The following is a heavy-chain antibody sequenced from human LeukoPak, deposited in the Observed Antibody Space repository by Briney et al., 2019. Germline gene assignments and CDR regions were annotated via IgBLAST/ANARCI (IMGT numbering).Heavy chain of an antibody. V-gene: IGHV4-38-2*02. D-gene: IGHD3-3*01. CDR2: FSHRGGS. J-gene: IGHJ4*02. Sequence: SETLSLTCTVSGYSLSSGFFCDWIRQSPGKGLEWIGSFSHRGGSYHNPSLKSRVTISVDTSKNQFSLKLLSVTAADTAVYYCAREPRLSIYYFDYWGQGTLVTVSS. CDR3: AREPRLSIYYFDY. CDR1: GYSLSSGFF.